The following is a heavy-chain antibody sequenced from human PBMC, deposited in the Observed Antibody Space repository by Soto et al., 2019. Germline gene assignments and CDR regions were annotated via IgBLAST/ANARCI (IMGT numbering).Heavy chain of an antibody. CDR2: IFPADSDT. CDR1: QYNFMNFL. CDR3: TATLNSAMDV. J-gene: IGHJ6*02. V-gene: IGHV5-51*01. D-gene: IGHD6-25*01. Sequence: PGESLKISFKGSQYNFMNFLVCWVRQMPVKGLEWMGIIFPADSDTRFSPSFQGRVTMSVDKSTYTAYLQWSSLEASETAIYYCTATLNSAMDVWGQGTPVTVSS.